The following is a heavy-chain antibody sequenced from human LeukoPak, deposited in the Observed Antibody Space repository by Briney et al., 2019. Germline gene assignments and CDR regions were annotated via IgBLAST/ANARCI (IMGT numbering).Heavy chain of an antibody. CDR3: AKSQGYDRGCFDI. D-gene: IGHD3-22*01. CDR2: IRNDGSNK. Sequence: PGGSLRLSCAASGFTFSSYAMHWVRQAPGKGLEWVTFIRNDGSNKYYADSVKGRFTISRDNAKNSLSLQMNSLRAEDTALYFCAKSQGYDRGCFDIWGQGTMVTVSS. V-gene: IGHV3-30*02. J-gene: IGHJ3*02. CDR1: GFTFSSYA.